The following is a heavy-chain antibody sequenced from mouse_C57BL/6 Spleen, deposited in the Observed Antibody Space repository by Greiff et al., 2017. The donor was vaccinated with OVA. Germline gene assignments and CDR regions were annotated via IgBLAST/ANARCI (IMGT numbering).Heavy chain of an antibody. J-gene: IGHJ4*01. V-gene: IGHV1-55*01. D-gene: IGHD1-1*01. Sequence: QVQLQQPGAELVKPGASVKMSCKASGYTFTSYWITWVKQRPGQGLEWIGDIYPGSGSTNYHEKFKSKATLTVDTSSSTAYMQLSSLTSEDSAVYYCAYGSSPYYAMDYWGQGTSVTVSS. CDR3: AYGSSPYYAMDY. CDR2: IYPGSGST. CDR1: GYTFTSYW.